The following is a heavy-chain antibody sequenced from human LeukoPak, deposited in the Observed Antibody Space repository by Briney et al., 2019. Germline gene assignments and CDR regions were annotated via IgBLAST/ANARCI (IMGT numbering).Heavy chain of an antibody. V-gene: IGHV1-2*02. CDR3: ARLLSCSSTSCSGFDP. Sequence: GASVKVSCKASGYTFTGYYMHWVRQAPGQGLEWMGWNNPNSGGTNYAQKFQGRVTMTRDTSISTAYMELSRLRSDDTAVYYCARLLSCSSTSCSGFDPWGQGTLVTVSS. CDR2: NNPNSGGT. J-gene: IGHJ5*02. CDR1: GYTFTGYY. D-gene: IGHD2-2*01.